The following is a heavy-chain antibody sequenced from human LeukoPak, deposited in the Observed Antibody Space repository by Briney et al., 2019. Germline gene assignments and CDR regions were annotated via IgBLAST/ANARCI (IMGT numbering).Heavy chain of an antibody. CDR2: ISYDGSNK. J-gene: IGHJ3*02. Sequence: GGSLRLSCAASGFTYSSYAMHWVRQAPGKGLEWVAVISYDGSNKYYADSVKGRFTISRDNSKNTLYLQMNSLRAEDTAVYYCARDEPIHDYGGAQENDAFDIWGQGTMVTVSS. CDR3: ARDEPIHDYGGAQENDAFDI. V-gene: IGHV3-30-3*01. CDR1: GFTYSSYA. D-gene: IGHD4-23*01.